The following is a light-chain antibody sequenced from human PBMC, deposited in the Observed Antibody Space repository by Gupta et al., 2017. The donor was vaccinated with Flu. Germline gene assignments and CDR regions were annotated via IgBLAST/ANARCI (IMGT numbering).Light chain of an antibody. Sequence: DIVMTQSPLSLPVTPGEPASISCRSSQSLLHSNGYNYLDWYLQKPGQSPQLLIYLGSNRASGVPDRFRGSGSGKDFTLKISRVEAEDVGVYYCMQALQTPPSFGQGTKLEIK. V-gene: IGKV2-28*01. J-gene: IGKJ2*03. CDR3: MQALQTPPS. CDR1: QSLLHSNGYNY. CDR2: LGS.